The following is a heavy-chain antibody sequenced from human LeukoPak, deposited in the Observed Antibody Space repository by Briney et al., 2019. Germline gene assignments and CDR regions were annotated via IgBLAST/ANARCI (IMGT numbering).Heavy chain of an antibody. V-gene: IGHV4-61*02. Sequence: PSETLSLTCTVSGGSISSSTYYWSWIRQPAGKGLEWIGRIYTSGRTNYNPSLKSRVTMSVDTSKKQFSLKLSSVTAADTAVYYCARDPQLGPFDYWGQGTLVTVSS. CDR2: IYTSGRT. J-gene: IGHJ4*02. D-gene: IGHD6-6*01. CDR3: ARDPQLGPFDY. CDR1: GGSISSSTYY.